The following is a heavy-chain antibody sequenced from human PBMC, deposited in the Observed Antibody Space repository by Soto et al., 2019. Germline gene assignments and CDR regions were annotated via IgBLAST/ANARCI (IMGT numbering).Heavy chain of an antibody. CDR2: IYYSGST. J-gene: IGHJ5*02. CDR3: ARGTHSPLIVRSSRGPWFDP. D-gene: IGHD2-15*01. V-gene: IGHV4-59*08. Sequence: SETLSLTCAVYGGSFSSYYWSWIRQPPGKGLEWIGYIYYSGSTNYNPSLKSRVTISVDTSKIQFSLKLSSVTAADTAVYFCARGTHSPLIVRSSRGPWFDPWGQGTLVSVSS. CDR1: GGSFSSYY.